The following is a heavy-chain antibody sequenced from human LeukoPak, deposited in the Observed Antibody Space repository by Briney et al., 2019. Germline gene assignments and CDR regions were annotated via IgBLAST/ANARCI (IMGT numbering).Heavy chain of an antibody. V-gene: IGHV4-59*01. Sequence: SETLSLTCTVSGGSISNYYWRWLRQPPGKGLEWIGFISYGGSTNYNPSLKSRVTISVDTSKNQFSLKLSSVTAADTAVYYCARVSSNNWYNERGAFDIWGQGTMVTVSS. CDR3: ARVSSNNWYNERGAFDI. CDR2: ISYGGST. CDR1: GGSISNYY. D-gene: IGHD6-13*01. J-gene: IGHJ3*02.